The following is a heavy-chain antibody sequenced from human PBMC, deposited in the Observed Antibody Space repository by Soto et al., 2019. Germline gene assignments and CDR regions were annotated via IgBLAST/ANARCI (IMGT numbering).Heavy chain of an antibody. CDR1: GDSISSGGYS. CDR2: IYDSGKA. Sequence: PSETLSLTCAVSGDSISSGGYSWNWIRQPPGKGLEWIGYIYDSGKAYYNPSLKSRVTISVDTSKNQFSLRLTSVTAADTAVYYCERLAGYCSTNGCHGGYAMDVWGQGTTVTVSS. D-gene: IGHD2-2*01. CDR3: ERLAGYCSTNGCHGGYAMDV. V-gene: IGHV4-30-2*03. J-gene: IGHJ6*02.